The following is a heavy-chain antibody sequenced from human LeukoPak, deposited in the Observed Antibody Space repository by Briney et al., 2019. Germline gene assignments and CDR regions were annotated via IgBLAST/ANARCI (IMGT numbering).Heavy chain of an antibody. CDR3: ARLGTAIIAGYFDF. D-gene: IGHD5-18*01. J-gene: IGHJ4*02. CDR1: GYTFTSYW. Sequence: GESLKISCKGSGYTFTSYWIGWVRQMPGKDLEWMGTIYPGDSDTRYSPSFQGQVSISADKSINTAYLQWSSLKASDTAIYYCARLGTAIIAGYFDFWGQGTLVTVSS. V-gene: IGHV5-51*01. CDR2: IYPGDSDT.